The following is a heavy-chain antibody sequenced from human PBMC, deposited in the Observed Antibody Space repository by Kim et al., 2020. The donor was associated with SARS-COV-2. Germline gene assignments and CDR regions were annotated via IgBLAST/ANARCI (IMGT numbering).Heavy chain of an antibody. CDR1: GGTFSSYA. CDR2: IIPILGIA. D-gene: IGHD3-3*01. V-gene: IGHV1-69*04. Sequence: SVKVSCKASGGTFSSYAISWVRQAPGQGLEWMGRIIPILGIANYAQKFQGRVTINADKSTSTAYMELSSLRSEDTAVYYCASRSYAFWSGYYYYYGMDVWGQGTTVTVSS. CDR3: ASRSYAFWSGYYYYYGMDV. J-gene: IGHJ6*02.